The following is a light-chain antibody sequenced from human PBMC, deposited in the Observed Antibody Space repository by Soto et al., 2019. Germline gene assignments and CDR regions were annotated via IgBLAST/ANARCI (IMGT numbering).Light chain of an antibody. Sequence: IKRTQSPASISTSVGDTIHITCRSSQSISRYLNWYQQQPGNAPKLLIYAASSLQSGVPSRFSGSASGTDFTLAISSLQPEDSATYYRQQRYNTPWTFAQGTKVDIK. CDR2: AAS. V-gene: IGKV1-39*01. J-gene: IGKJ1*01. CDR1: QSISRY. CDR3: QQRYNTPWT.